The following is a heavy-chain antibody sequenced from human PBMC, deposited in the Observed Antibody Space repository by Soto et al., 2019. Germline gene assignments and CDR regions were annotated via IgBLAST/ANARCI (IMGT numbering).Heavy chain of an antibody. J-gene: IGHJ6*02. Sequence: SETLSLTCTVSGGSISSYYWSWIRQPPGKGLEWIGYIYYSGSTNYNPSLKSRVTISVDTSKNQFSLKLSSVTAADTAVYYCARDQGGYYPHYYYYGMDVWGQGTTVTVS. CDR1: GGSISSYY. D-gene: IGHD3-3*01. V-gene: IGHV4-59*01. CDR3: ARDQGGYYPHYYYYGMDV. CDR2: IYYSGST.